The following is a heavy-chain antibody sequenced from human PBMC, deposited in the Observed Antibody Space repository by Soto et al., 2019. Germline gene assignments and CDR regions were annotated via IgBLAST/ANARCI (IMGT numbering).Heavy chain of an antibody. J-gene: IGHJ5*02. V-gene: IGHV3-21*01. Sequence: GGSLRLSCAASGFTFSSYSMNWVRQAPGKGLEWVSSISSSSSYIYYADSVKGRFTISRDNAKNSLYLQMNSLRAEDTAVYYCARDGAVAGTSWFDPWGQGTLVTVSS. CDR3: ARDGAVAGTSWFDP. CDR2: ISSSSSYI. D-gene: IGHD6-19*01. CDR1: GFTFSSYS.